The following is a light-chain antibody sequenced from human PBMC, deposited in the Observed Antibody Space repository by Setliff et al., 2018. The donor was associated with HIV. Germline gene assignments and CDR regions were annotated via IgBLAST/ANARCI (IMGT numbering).Light chain of an antibody. CDR3: QVWDNTNDHYV. J-gene: IGLJ1*01. V-gene: IGLV3-21*04. CDR1: NIGSKT. Sequence: SYELTQPPSVSVAPGKTARIPCGGNNIGSKTVHWYQQKPGQAPVVVIFYNRDRPSGIPERFSGSNSGNTATLTISRVEGGDEAAYYCQVWDNTNDHYVFGTGTKVTVL. CDR2: YNR.